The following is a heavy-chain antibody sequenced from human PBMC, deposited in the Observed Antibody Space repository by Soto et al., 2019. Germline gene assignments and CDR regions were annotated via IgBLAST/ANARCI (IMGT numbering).Heavy chain of an antibody. Sequence: TSETLSLTCTVSRGSITDNYWSWIRQPPGKGLEWIGYIYHTGSAKYVPALKSRITMSVDMSKNQFSLTLTSVTAADTAVYYCARDSTDYGDLRIDPWGQGTLVTVSS. D-gene: IGHD4-17*01. CDR2: IYHTGSA. CDR1: RGSITDNY. J-gene: IGHJ5*02. V-gene: IGHV4-59*01. CDR3: ARDSTDYGDLRIDP.